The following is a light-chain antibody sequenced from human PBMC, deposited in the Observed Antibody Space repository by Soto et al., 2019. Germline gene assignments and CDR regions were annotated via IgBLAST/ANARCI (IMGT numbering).Light chain of an antibody. CDR1: QGIGNS. V-gene: IGKV1-16*02. CDR2: AAS. CDR3: QQYNTSPLT. J-gene: IGKJ4*01. Sequence: DIQMTQSPSSLSASVGDRATITCRASQGIGNSLAWFQQKPGKAPTSLIYAASSLQSGVPSKFSGSGSGTDFTLTISRLQPEDFAMYYCQQYNTSPLTFGEGTKVEIK.